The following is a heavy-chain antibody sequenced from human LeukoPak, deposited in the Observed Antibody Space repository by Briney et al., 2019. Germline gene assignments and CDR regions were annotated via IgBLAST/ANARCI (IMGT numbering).Heavy chain of an antibody. CDR1: GYTFTGYY. CDR2: INPNSGGT. V-gene: IGHV1-2*06. D-gene: IGHD6-6*01. Sequence: VSVKVSCKASGYTFTGYYMHWVRQAPGQGLEWMGRINPNSGGTNYAQKFQGRVTMTRDTSISTAYMELSRLRSDDTAVYYCARVGPGSSSPNNWFDPWGQGTLVTVSS. CDR3: ARVGPGSSSPNNWFDP. J-gene: IGHJ5*02.